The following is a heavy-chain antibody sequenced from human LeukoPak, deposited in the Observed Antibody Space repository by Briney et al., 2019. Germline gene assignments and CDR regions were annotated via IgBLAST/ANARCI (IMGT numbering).Heavy chain of an antibody. J-gene: IGHJ3*02. CDR1: GGSIRSSYYY. V-gene: IGHV4-39*01. Sequence: PSETLSLTCTVSGGSIRSSYYYWGWIRQPPGKGLEWIGSIYDSGSTYYNPSLKSRVTISVDTSKNQFSLKLNSVTAADTAVYYCASPHYDSSGYRAFDIWGQGTMVTVSS. CDR3: ASPHYDSSGYRAFDI. D-gene: IGHD3-22*01. CDR2: IYDSGST.